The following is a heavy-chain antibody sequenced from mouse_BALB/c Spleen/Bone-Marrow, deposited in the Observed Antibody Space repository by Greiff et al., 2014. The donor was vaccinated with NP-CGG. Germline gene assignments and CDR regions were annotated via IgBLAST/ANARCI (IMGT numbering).Heavy chain of an antibody. J-gene: IGHJ2*01. CDR2: ISSGSSII. D-gene: IGHD4-1*01. V-gene: IGHV5-17*02. CDR1: GLTFSYFG. CDR3: ARERTGFDY. Sequence: EVMLVESGGGLVQPGGSRKLSCAASGLTFSYFGMHWVRQAPEKGLEWVAYISSGSSIIYYADTVKGRFTISRDNPKNTLFLQMTSLRSEDTAMYYCARERTGFDYWGQGTTLTVSS.